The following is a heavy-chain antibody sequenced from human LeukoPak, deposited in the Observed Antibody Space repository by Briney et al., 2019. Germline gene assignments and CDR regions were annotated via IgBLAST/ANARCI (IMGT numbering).Heavy chain of an antibody. V-gene: IGHV4-59*01. CDR1: GGSISSYY. CDR2: IYYSGST. Sequence: SETLSLTCTVSGGSISSYYWSWIRQPPGKRLEWIGYIYYSGSTNYNPSLKSRVTISVDTSKNQFSLRLSSVTAAATAVYYCARVRPGYYYYMDVWGKGTTVTISS. CDR3: ARVRPGYYYYMDV. J-gene: IGHJ6*03. D-gene: IGHD6-6*01.